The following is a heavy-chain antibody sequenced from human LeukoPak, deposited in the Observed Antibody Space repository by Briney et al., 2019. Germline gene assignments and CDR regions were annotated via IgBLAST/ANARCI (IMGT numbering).Heavy chain of an antibody. J-gene: IGHJ4*02. Sequence: ASVKVSCKASAYTFTNFGITWVRQAPGQGLEWVGWISVYSGNTNYAQKLQGSVTMTTDTSTSTAYMELRSLRSDDTALYYCARTFDGSAYYYGDFWGQGTLVTVSS. D-gene: IGHD3-22*01. CDR2: ISVYSGNT. CDR1: AYTFTNFG. CDR3: ARTFDGSAYYYGDF. V-gene: IGHV1-18*01.